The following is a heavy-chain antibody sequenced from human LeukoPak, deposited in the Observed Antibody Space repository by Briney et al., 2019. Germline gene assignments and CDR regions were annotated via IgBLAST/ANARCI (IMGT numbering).Heavy chain of an antibody. CDR2: INHSGST. V-gene: IGHV4-34*01. D-gene: IGHD3-10*01. CDR1: GGPFGVYY. CDR3: AGPGAGDLDY. Sequence: SETLSLTCAVYGGPFGVYYWSWVRQPPGKGLEWIGEINHSGSTNYNPSLRSGVTISVDTSKNHFSLKLSSVTAADTAVYYCAGPGAGDLDYWGQGTLVTVSS. J-gene: IGHJ4*02.